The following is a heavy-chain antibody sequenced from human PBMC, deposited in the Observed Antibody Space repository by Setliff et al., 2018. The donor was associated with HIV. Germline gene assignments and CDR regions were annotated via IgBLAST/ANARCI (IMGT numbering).Heavy chain of an antibody. CDR1: GGSISSGSYY. D-gene: IGHD2-21*02. J-gene: IGHJ2*01. V-gene: IGHV4-61*02. Sequence: PSETLSLTCTVSGGSISSGSYYWSWIRQPAGKGLEWIGRIYTSGSTNYNPSLKSRVTISVDTSKNQFSLKLSSVTAADTAVYYCARHDGTYCGGDCYLLGYFDLWGRGTLVTSPQ. CDR3: ARHDGTYCGGDCYLLGYFDL. CDR2: IYTSGST.